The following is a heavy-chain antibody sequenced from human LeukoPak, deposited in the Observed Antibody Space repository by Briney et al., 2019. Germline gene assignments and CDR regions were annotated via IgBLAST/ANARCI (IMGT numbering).Heavy chain of an antibody. V-gene: IGHV3-48*01. CDR1: GFTFSSYS. D-gene: IGHD2-2*01. Sequence: GGSLRLSCAASGFTFSSYSMNWVRQAPGKGLEWVSYISSSSSTIYYADSVKGRFTISRDNAKNSLYLQMNSLRAEDTAVYYCARDSGAAMDYWGQGTLVTVSS. CDR3: ARDSGAAMDY. J-gene: IGHJ4*02. CDR2: ISSSSSTI.